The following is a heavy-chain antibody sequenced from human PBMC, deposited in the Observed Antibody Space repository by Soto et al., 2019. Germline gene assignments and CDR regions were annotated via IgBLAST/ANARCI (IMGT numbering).Heavy chain of an antibody. CDR1: GFSVSSNY. Sequence: GGSLRLSCAISGFSVSSNYLSWVRQAPGKGLEWVSVHYSGGSTYYADSVQGRFTISRDRSNNTLYLQMRRVRAEDTAVYFCARHRHPRGTVGATSPLDPWGQGTLVTAPQ. J-gene: IGHJ5*02. CDR2: HYSGGST. D-gene: IGHD1-26*01. V-gene: IGHV3-53*01. CDR3: ARHRHPRGTVGATSPLDP.